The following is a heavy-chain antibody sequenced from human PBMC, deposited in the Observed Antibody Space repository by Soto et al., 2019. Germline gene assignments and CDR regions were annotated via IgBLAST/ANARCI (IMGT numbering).Heavy chain of an antibody. J-gene: IGHJ5*01. V-gene: IGHV4-38-2*01. CDR3: ARAPTFD. CDR2: IYHSGST. CDR1: RYCRGSGSN. Sequence: PCGTLSLACAVSRYCRGSGSNWDWIRQPPGKGLEWIGSIYHSGSTHYNPSLKSRVTISVDTSKNQFSLKLSSVTAADTAVYYCARAPTFD.